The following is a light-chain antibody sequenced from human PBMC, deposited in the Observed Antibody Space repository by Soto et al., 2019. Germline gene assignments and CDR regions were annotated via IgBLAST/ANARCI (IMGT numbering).Light chain of an antibody. CDR1: QGIYSY. J-gene: IGKJ5*01. V-gene: IGKV1-8*01. CDR3: QQYYSYPIT. Sequence: AIRMTQSPSSFSASTGDRVTITCRASQGIYSYLAWYQQRSGKAPKLLIYAASTLQSGVPSRFSGSGSGTDFTLTISCLQSEDFATYYCQQYYSYPITFGQGTRLEIK. CDR2: AAS.